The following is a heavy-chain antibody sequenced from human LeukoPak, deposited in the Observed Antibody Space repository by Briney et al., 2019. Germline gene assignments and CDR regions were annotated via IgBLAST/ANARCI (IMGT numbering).Heavy chain of an antibody. J-gene: IGHJ3*02. CDR3: ARQAIQYLSDPFDI. V-gene: IGHV4-39*01. CDR2: MSYGGTP. D-gene: IGHD2-2*02. Sequence: PSETLSLTCTVSGGSFSTISYYWGWIRQPPGKWLEWIGNMSYGGTPFYHPSVRSRVTISVDTSRNHFSLKLISLTAADTAVYHCARQAIQYLSDPFDIWGQGTMVTVSS. CDR1: GGSFSTISYY.